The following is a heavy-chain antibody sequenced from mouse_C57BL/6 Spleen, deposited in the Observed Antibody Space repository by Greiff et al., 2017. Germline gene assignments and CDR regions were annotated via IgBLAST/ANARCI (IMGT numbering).Heavy chain of an antibody. J-gene: IGHJ3*01. Sequence: VQLQQPGAELVRPGASVTLSCKASGYTFTDYEMHWVKQTPVHGLEWIGAIDPETGGTAYNQKFKGKAILTADKSSSTAYMELRSLTSEDSAVYYCTSSPFAYWGQGTLVTVSA. D-gene: IGHD6-1*01. CDR2: IDPETGGT. CDR1: GYTFTDYE. CDR3: TSSPFAY. V-gene: IGHV1-15*01.